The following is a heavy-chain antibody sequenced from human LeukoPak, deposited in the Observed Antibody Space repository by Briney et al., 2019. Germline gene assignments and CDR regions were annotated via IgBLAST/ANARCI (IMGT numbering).Heavy chain of an antibody. CDR2: ISGSGGST. D-gene: IGHD4-17*01. CDR3: AKDGRDYSFSY. Sequence: GGSLRLSCAASGFTFSSYAMSWVRQAPGKGLERVSAISGSGGSTYYADSVKGRFTISRDNSKNTLYLQMNSLRAEDTAVYYCAKDGRDYSFSYWGQGTLVTVSS. J-gene: IGHJ4*02. V-gene: IGHV3-23*01. CDR1: GFTFSSYA.